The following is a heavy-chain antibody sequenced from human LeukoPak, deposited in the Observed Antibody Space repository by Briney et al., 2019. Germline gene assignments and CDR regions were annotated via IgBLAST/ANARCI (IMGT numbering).Heavy chain of an antibody. D-gene: IGHD4-17*01. J-gene: IGHJ4*02. CDR2: ISSNGGST. V-gene: IGHV3-64*01. CDR3: ARGGPDYGDPTTHFDY. Sequence: GGSLRLSCAASGFTFSSYAMHWVRQAPGKGLEYVSAISSNGGSTYYANSVKGRFTISRDNSKNTLYLQMGSLRAEDMAVYYCARGGPDYGDPTTHFDYWGQGTLVTVSS. CDR1: GFTFSSYA.